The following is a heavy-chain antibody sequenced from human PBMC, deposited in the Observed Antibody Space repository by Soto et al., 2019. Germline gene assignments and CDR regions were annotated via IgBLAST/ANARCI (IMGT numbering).Heavy chain of an antibody. V-gene: IGHV1-45*02. CDR3: ASFGYYYDSSGSSYGMDV. CDR2: ITPFNGNT. Sequence: SVKVSCKASGYTFTYRYLHWVRQAPGQALEWMGWITPFNGNTNYARKFQDRVTITRDRSMSTAYMELSSLRSEDTAMYYCASFGYYYDSSGSSYGMDVWGQGTTVTVSS. CDR1: GYTFTYRY. D-gene: IGHD3-22*01. J-gene: IGHJ6*02.